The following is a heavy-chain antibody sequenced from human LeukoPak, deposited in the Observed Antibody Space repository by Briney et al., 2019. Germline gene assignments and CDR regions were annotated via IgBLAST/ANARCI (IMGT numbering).Heavy chain of an antibody. Sequence: GASVTVSCKASGGTFSSYAISWVRQAPGQGLEWMGRIFPILGIANYAQKFQGRVTITADKSTSTAYMELSSLRSEDTVVYYCARDPNYGFDYWGQGTLVTVSS. D-gene: IGHD3-10*01. CDR2: IFPILGIA. CDR1: GGTFSSYA. CDR3: ARDPNYGFDY. V-gene: IGHV1-69*04. J-gene: IGHJ4*02.